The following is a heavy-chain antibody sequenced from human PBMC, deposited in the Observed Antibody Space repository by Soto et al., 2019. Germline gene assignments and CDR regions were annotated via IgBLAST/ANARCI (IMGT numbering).Heavy chain of an antibody. CDR3: ARDGVYDILTGYPDY. Sequence: QVQLVQSGAEVKKPGASVKVSCKASGYTFTNYGISWVRQAPGQGLEWMGWISAYNGNTNYTQKVHGRATMTTDTPPSTAYMELRSLRSDDTAVYACARDGVYDILTGYPDYWGQGTLVTVSS. D-gene: IGHD3-9*01. J-gene: IGHJ4*02. CDR1: GYTFTNYG. V-gene: IGHV1-18*04. CDR2: ISAYNGNT.